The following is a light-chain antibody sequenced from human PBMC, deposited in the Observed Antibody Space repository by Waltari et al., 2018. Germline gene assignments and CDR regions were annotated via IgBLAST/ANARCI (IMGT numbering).Light chain of an antibody. J-gene: IGKJ4*01. CDR1: QSVSSN. CDR3: QQYNNWPPVT. V-gene: IGKV3-15*01. Sequence: EIVMTQSPATLSVSPGERATLPCRASQSVSSNLAWYQQKPGQAPRLLLYGASTRATGIPARFSGSGSGTEFTLTISSRQSEDFAVYYCQQYNNWPPVTFGGGTKVEIK. CDR2: GAS.